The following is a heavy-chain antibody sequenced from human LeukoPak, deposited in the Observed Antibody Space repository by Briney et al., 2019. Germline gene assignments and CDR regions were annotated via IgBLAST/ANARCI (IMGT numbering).Heavy chain of an antibody. V-gene: IGHV4-31*03. J-gene: IGHJ4*02. CDR1: GGSISSGGYY. CDR2: IYHSGST. CDR3: AGGDSPLPSHY. Sequence: SETLSLTCTVSGGSISSGGYYWSWIRQHPGKGLEWIGYIYHSGSTYYNPSLKSRLTISVDASKNQFSLKLYSVTAVDTAVYYCAGGDSPLPSHYWGQGALVTVSS.